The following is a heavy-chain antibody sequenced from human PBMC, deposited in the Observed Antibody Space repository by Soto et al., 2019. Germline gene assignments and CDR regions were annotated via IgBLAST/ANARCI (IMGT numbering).Heavy chain of an antibody. V-gene: IGHV5-10-1*01. CDR1: GYSFTSYW. CDR3: ARHRELVTMIVVNSYGMDX. CDR2: IDPSDSYT. Sequence: PGEALKISCKGSGYSFTSYWISWVRQMPGKGLELMGMIDPSDSYTNYSPSFQGNVTISADKSISTAYLQWSSLKYSDTAMYYCARHRELVTMIVVNSYGMDXWGQGTTVTVS. D-gene: IGHD3-22*01. J-gene: IGHJ6*02.